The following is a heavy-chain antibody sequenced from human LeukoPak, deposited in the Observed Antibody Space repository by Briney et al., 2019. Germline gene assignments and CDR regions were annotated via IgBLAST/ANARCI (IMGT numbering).Heavy chain of an antibody. V-gene: IGHV3-7*01. D-gene: IGHD2-2*01. J-gene: IGHJ3*02. CDR2: IKQDGSEK. Sequence: GGSLRLSCAASGFTFSNYGMNWVRQAPGKGLEWVANIKQDGSEKYYVDSVKGRFTISRDNAKNSLYLQMNSLRAEDTAVYYCARDRMWGIVVVGRVGAFDIWGQGTMVTVSS. CDR3: ARDRMWGIVVVGRVGAFDI. CDR1: GFTFSNYG.